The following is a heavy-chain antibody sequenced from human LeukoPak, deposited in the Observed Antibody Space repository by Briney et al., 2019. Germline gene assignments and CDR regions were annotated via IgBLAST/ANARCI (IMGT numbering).Heavy chain of an antibody. J-gene: IGHJ6*04. Sequence: PGGSLRLSCAASGFTFSSYSMNWVRQAPGKGLEWVSYISSSSSTIYYADSVKGRFTISRDNAKNSLYLQMNSLRAEDTAVHYCARVSTIRKREDVWGKGTTVTVSS. CDR3: ARVSTIRKREDV. V-gene: IGHV3-48*01. D-gene: IGHD4/OR15-4a*01. CDR2: ISSSSSTI. CDR1: GFTFSSYS.